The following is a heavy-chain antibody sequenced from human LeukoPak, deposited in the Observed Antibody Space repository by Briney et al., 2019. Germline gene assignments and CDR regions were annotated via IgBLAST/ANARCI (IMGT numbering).Heavy chain of an antibody. Sequence: QPGGSLRLSCEASGFTFSTFAMIWVRQPPGKGLEWVANIKQDGTEKYYVDSVKGRFTISRDNAKNSLYLQMNSLRVEDTAVYYCARSSFDSIGWYRPDFWGQGTLVTVSS. CDR3: ARSSFDSIGWYRPDF. D-gene: IGHD6-19*01. CDR1: GFTFSTFA. J-gene: IGHJ4*02. CDR2: IKQDGTEK. V-gene: IGHV3-7*01.